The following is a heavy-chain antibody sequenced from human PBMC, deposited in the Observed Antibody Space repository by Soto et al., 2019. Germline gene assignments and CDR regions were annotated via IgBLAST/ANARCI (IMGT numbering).Heavy chain of an antibody. V-gene: IGHV1-8*01. CDR1: GYTFASYD. J-gene: IGHJ6*03. CDR2: MNPNSGNT. D-gene: IGHD3-3*01. CDR3: ARAVLRFLEWSPPYYYYMDV. Sequence: ASVKVSCKASGYTFASYDINWVRQATGQGLERMGWMNPNSGNTGYAQKFQGRVTMTRNTSISTAYMELSSLRSEDTAVYYCARAVLRFLEWSPPYYYYMDVWGKGTTVTVSS.